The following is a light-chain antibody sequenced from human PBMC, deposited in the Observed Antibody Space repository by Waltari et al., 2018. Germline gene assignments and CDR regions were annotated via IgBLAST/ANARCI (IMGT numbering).Light chain of an antibody. CDR3: QQSYSTPYT. V-gene: IGKV1-39*01. Sequence: DIQMTQSPSSLSASVGDRVTITCRASQSISSYLNWYQQKPGKAPKLLIYAAFSLQSGVPSRLSGSGSGTDFTLTISSLQPEDFATYYCQQSYSTPYTFGHGTKLEIK. CDR1: QSISSY. CDR2: AAF. J-gene: IGKJ2*01.